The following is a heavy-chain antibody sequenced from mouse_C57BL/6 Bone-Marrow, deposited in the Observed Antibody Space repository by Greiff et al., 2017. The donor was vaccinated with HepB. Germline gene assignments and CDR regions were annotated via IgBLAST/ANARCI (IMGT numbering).Heavy chain of an antibody. D-gene: IGHD1-1*02. J-gene: IGHJ2*01. CDR3: ARGHYGGLLEY. CDR2: IYPRSGNT. V-gene: IGHV1-81*01. CDR1: GYTFTSYG. Sequence: QVQLQQSGAELARPGASVKLSCKASGYTFTSYGISWVKQRTGQGLEWIGEIYPRSGNTYYNEKFKGKAALTEDKSSSTAYMELRSLTSEESAVYFCARGHYGGLLEYWGQGTTLTVSS.